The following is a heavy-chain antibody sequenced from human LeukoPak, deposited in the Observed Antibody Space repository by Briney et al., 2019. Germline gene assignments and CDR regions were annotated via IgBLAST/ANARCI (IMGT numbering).Heavy chain of an antibody. CDR2: IYYNGNT. CDR1: GGSISPYY. Sequence: SETLSLTCTVSGGSISPYYWTWIRQPPGKGLEWIGYIYYNGNTNYNPSLKSRITISVDTSKNQFSLRLKSVTAADTAMYYCARGPLSSRTTWTWFDPWGQGTLVTGSS. J-gene: IGHJ5*02. V-gene: IGHV4-59*01. CDR3: ARGPLSSRTTWTWFDP. D-gene: IGHD6-13*01.